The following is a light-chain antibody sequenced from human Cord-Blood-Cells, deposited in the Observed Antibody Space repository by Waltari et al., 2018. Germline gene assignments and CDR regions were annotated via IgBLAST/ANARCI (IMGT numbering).Light chain of an antibody. CDR3: QQYDNLPFT. V-gene: IGKV1-33*01. J-gene: IGKJ3*01. CDR2: DAS. Sequence: DIQMTQSPSSLSVSVVDRVTITCQASQDISNYLNWYQQKPGKAPKLLIYDASNLETGVPSRFSGSGSGTDFTFTISSLQPEDIATYYCQQYDNLPFTFGHGTKVDIK. CDR1: QDISNY.